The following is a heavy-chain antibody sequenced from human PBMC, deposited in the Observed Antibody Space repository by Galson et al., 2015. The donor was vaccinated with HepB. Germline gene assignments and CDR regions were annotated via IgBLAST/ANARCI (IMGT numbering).Heavy chain of an antibody. D-gene: IGHD3-3*01. CDR2: ISYDGTSK. Sequence: SLRLSCAASGFTFNNYGIHWVRLAPGKGLEWVAVISYDGTSKYYADSVEGRFTISRDNSKNTLYLQMNSLRPEDTAIYYCAKGGYYDFWSAYDSWGQGALVTVSS. J-gene: IGHJ4*02. CDR1: GFTFNNYG. V-gene: IGHV3-30*18. CDR3: AKGGYYDFWSAYDS.